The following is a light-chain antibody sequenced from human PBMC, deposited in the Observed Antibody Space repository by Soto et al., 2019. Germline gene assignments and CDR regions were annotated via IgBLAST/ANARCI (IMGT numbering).Light chain of an antibody. CDR1: QSFSSTF. Sequence: EILLTQSPDSLSLSPGDRATLSCRASQSFSSTFFAWYQQKPGQAPRLLIYGAPSRATGIPDRFSGSGSGTDFTLTIRRLEPEDFAVYYCQQYASSVTFGQGTKVEIK. V-gene: IGKV3-20*01. CDR2: GAP. J-gene: IGKJ1*01. CDR3: QQYASSVT.